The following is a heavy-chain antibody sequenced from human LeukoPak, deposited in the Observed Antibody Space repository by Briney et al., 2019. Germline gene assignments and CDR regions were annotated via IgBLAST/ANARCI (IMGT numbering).Heavy chain of an antibody. CDR2: ISSSSSYI. D-gene: IGHD5-18*01. Sequence: KTGGSLRLSCAASGFTFSSYSMNWVRQAPGKGLEWVSSISSSSSYIYYADSVKGRFTISRDNAKNSLYLQMNSLRAEDTAVYYCAREARRYSYDYDYWGQGTLVTVSS. CDR3: AREARRYSYDYDY. CDR1: GFTFSSYS. V-gene: IGHV3-21*01. J-gene: IGHJ4*02.